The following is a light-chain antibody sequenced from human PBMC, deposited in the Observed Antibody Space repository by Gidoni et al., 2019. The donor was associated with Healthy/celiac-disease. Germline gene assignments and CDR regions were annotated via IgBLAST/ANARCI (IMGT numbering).Light chain of an antibody. CDR3: QQSYSTPRYT. CDR1: QSISSY. Sequence: DIQMPQSPSSLSASVGDRVTITCRASQSISSYLNWYQQKPGKAPKLLIYAASSVQSGVPSRFSGSGSGTDFTLTISSLQPEDFATYYCQQSYSTPRYTFGQGTKLEIK. J-gene: IGKJ2*01. CDR2: AAS. V-gene: IGKV1-39*01.